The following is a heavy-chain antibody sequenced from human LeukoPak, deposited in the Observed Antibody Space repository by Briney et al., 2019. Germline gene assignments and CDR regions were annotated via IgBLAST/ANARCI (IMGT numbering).Heavy chain of an antibody. J-gene: IGHJ3*02. Sequence: PGGSLRLSCAASGSTLSSYGMHWVRQATGKGLEWVSAIGTAGDTHYPGSVKGRFTISRENAKNSLYLQMNSLRAGDTAVYYCVRFYRGGDAFDIWGQGTMVTVSS. CDR2: IGTAGDT. D-gene: IGHD3-16*02. CDR3: VRFYRGGDAFDI. CDR1: GSTLSSYG. V-gene: IGHV3-13*01.